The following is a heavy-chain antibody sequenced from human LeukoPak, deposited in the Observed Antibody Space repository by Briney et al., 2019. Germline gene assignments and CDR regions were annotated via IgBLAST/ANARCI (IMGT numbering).Heavy chain of an antibody. CDR2: IYYTGST. D-gene: IGHD6-19*01. CDR1: GGSISSDNSY. J-gene: IGHJ4*02. Sequence: SETLSLTCAVSGGSISSDNSYWGWIRQPPGKGLEWIASIYYTGSTYYNPSLKSRVSISVDTSKNRFSLQLSSVTAADTTVYFCARGLRRYSSVWYYFDYWGQGTHITVSS. V-gene: IGHV4-39*01. CDR3: ARGLRRYSSVWYYFDY.